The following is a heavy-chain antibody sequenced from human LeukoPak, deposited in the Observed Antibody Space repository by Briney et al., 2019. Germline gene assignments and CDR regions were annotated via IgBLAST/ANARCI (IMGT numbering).Heavy chain of an antibody. D-gene: IGHD3-10*01. J-gene: IGHJ6*02. CDR3: ARGRFGISSPYYYYGMVV. CDR1: GFTFSSYD. Sequence: PGGSLRLSCAASGFTFSSYDMHWVRQATGKGLEWVSAIGTAGDTYYPGSVKGRFTISRENAKNSLYLQMNSLRAGDTAVYYCARGRFGISSPYYYYGMVVWGQGTTVTVSS. CDR2: IGTAGDT. V-gene: IGHV3-13*01.